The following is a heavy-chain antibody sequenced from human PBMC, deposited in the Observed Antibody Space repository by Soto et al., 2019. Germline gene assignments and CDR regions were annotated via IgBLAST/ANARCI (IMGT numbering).Heavy chain of an antibody. D-gene: IGHD1-26*01. CDR3: ARIAEWNLLDFDY. CDR2: IFSNDEK. V-gene: IGHV2-26*01. J-gene: IGHJ4*02. CDR1: GFSLSNARMG. Sequence: QVTLKESGPVLVKPTETLTLTCTVSGFSLSNARMGVSWIRQPPGKALEWLAHIFSNDEKSYSTSLKSSLTISKNTPKSRVALTMTNRAPVDTPTYYCARIAEWNLLDFDYWGQGTLVTVSS.